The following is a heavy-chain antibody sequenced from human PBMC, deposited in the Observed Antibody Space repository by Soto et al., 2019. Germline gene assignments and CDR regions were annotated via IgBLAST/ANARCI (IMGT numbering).Heavy chain of an antibody. CDR3: ARDLGYSSGWKVVGGDY. J-gene: IGHJ4*02. V-gene: IGHV3-48*01. D-gene: IGHD6-19*01. Sequence: AGGSLRLSCAASGFTFSSYSMNWVRQAPGKGLEWVSYISSSSSTIYYADSVKGRFTISRDNAKNSLYLQMNSLRAEDTAVYYCARDLGYSSGWKVVGGDYWGQGTLVTVSS. CDR2: ISSSSSTI. CDR1: GFTFSSYS.